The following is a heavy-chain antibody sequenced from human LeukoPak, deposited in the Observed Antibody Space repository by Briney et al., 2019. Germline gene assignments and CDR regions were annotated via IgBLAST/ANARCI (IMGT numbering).Heavy chain of an antibody. CDR1: RFTFDDYA. CDR2: ISSNSGSI. V-gene: IGHV3-9*01. D-gene: IGHD6-19*01. CDR3: ARDRVYGQWLALDY. J-gene: IGHJ4*02. Sequence: GGSLRLSCAASRFTFDDYAMHWVRQVPGKGLEWVSGISSNSGSIGYADSVKGRFTISRDNAKNSLYLQMNSLRAEDTAVYYCARDRVYGQWLALDYWGQETLVTVSS.